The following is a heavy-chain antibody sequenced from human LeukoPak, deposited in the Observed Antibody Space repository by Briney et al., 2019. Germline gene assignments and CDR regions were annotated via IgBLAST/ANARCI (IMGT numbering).Heavy chain of an antibody. D-gene: IGHD6-19*01. V-gene: IGHV4-38-2*01. Sequence: SETLSLTCDVSGYSISGGYFWGWIRQPPGMGLEWIGSTAHRGNTYYNPSLKGRVSISTDGSKNQSSLSLTSVTAADTATYYCTRVTRNSGWFFDYWGPGTLATVHS. J-gene: IGHJ4*02. CDR1: GYSISGGYF. CDR3: TRVTRNSGWFFDY. CDR2: TAHRGNT.